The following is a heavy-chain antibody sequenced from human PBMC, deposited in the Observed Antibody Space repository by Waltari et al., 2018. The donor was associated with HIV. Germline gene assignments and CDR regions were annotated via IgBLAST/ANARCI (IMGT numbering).Heavy chain of an antibody. CDR3: ATIPY. D-gene: IGHD2-21*01. CDR1: GFTFKKYW. V-gene: IGHV3-74*01. Sequence: EALLVESGGGLFQPGGSVRLSCAASGFTFKKYWMHWVRQAPGKGLMWVARISGDGNSTVYADSVRGRFTVSRDKATNTLYLQMDSLRAEDTAVYYCATIPYWGRGTLVTVSS. CDR2: ISGDGNST. J-gene: IGHJ4*02.